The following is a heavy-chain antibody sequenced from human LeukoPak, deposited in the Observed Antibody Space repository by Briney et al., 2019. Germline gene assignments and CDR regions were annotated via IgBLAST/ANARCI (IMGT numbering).Heavy chain of an antibody. CDR3: ARGPKYNWNDGPVDY. D-gene: IGHD1-1*01. CDR2: INAGNGNT. Sequence: ASVKVSCTASGYTFTSYAMHWVRQAPGQRLEWMGWINAGNGNTKYSQKFQGRVTITRDTSASTAYMELSSLRSEDTAVYYCARGPKYNWNDGPVDYWGQGTLVTVSS. CDR1: GYTFTSYA. J-gene: IGHJ4*02. V-gene: IGHV1-3*01.